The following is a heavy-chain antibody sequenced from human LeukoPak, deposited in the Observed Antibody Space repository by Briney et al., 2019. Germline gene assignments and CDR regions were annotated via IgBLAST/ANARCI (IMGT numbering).Heavy chain of an antibody. D-gene: IGHD5-12*01. CDR3: ARVGRGYARGSDAFDI. V-gene: IGHV1-18*01. CDR2: ISAYNGNT. J-gene: IGHJ3*02. CDR1: GYTFTSYG. Sequence: ASVKVSCKASGYTFTSYGISWVRQAPGQGLEWMGWISAYNGNTNYAQKLQGRVTMTTDTSTSTAYMELRSLRSDDTAVYYCARVGRGYARGSDAFDIWGQGTMVTVSS.